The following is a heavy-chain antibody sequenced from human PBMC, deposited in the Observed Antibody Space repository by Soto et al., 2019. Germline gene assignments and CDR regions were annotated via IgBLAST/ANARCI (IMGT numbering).Heavy chain of an antibody. CDR3: ARRYGGNFDY. CDR1: GGSISSYY. Sequence: QVQLQESGPGLVKPSETLSLTCTVSGGSISSYYWSWIRQPPGKGLEWIGYIYYSGSTNYNPSLKSRVTISVDRSKNQFSLKLSSVTAVDTAVYYCARRYGGNFDYWGQGTLVTVSS. CDR2: IYYSGST. V-gene: IGHV4-59*01. D-gene: IGHD1-26*01. J-gene: IGHJ4*02.